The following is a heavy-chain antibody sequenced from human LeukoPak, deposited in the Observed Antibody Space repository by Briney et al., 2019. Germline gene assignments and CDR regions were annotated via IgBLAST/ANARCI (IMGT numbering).Heavy chain of an antibody. Sequence: PSETLSLTCTVSGGSISSYYWTWTRQPPGKGLEWIGYISYIGSTNYNPSLKSRVTISIDTSKNQFSLKLSSVTAADTAVYYCARDLLTVTKGFDIWSQGTMVSVSP. V-gene: IGHV4-59*01. CDR1: GGSISSYY. D-gene: IGHD4-17*01. CDR3: ARDLLTVTKGFDI. CDR2: ISYIGST. J-gene: IGHJ3*02.